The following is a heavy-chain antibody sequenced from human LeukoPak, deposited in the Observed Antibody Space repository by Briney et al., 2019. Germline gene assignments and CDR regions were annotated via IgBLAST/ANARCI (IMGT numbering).Heavy chain of an antibody. J-gene: IGHJ5*02. D-gene: IGHD3-3*01. CDR1: GFTFSSYY. CDR3: AREDYDFWSGLLNWFYP. Sequence: WGTLTLTCTASGFTFSSYYMHWVRQAAGKGLEWIGRIYTSGSTKYNPSLKKGVIIIVDTSKNQFSMKLSSVNAADTAVYYCAREDYDFWSGLLNWFYPWGQGTLVTVSS. CDR2: IYTSGST. V-gene: IGHV4-4*07.